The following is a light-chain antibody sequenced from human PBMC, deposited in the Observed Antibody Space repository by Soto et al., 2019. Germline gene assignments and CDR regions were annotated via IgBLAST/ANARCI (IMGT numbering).Light chain of an antibody. CDR2: EVS. J-gene: IGLJ1*01. CDR1: SSDGGGYNY. Sequence: QSALTQPPSASGSPGQSVTISCTGTSSDGGGYNYVSWYQQHPGKAPKLMIYEVSKRPSGVPDRFSGSKSGNTASMTVSGLKAEDEADYYCSSYAGSNNRYVFGTGTKLTVL. CDR3: SSYAGSNNRYV. V-gene: IGLV2-8*01.